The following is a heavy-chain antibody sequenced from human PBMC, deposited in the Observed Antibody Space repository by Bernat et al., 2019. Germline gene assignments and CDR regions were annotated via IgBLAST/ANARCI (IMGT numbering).Heavy chain of an antibody. CDR2: ISSSSSYI. J-gene: IGHJ6*02. D-gene: IGHD4-11*01. CDR1: GFTFSSYS. Sequence: EVQLVESGGGLVKPGGSLRLSCAASGFTFSSYSMNWVRQAPGKGLEWVSSISSSSSYIYYADSVKGRFTISRDNAKNSLYLQMNSLRAEDTAVYYCARERVTRKATVTTTTAVHYYYYGMDVWGQGTTVTVSS. CDR3: ARERVTRKATVTTTTAVHYYYYGMDV. V-gene: IGHV3-21*01.